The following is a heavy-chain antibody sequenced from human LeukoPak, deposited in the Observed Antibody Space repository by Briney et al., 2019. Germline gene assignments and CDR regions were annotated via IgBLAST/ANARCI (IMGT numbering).Heavy chain of an antibody. D-gene: IGHD6-19*01. CDR2: ISAYNGNT. J-gene: IGHJ4*02. Sequence: ASVKVSCKASGYTFTSYGISWVRQAPGQGLEWMGWISAYNGNTNYAQKLQGRVTMTTDTSTSTAYMELRSLRSDDTAVYYCARAFTSLEWLAHQDYYFDYWGQGTLVTVSS. CDR3: ARAFTSLEWLAHQDYYFDY. V-gene: IGHV1-18*01. CDR1: GYTFTSYG.